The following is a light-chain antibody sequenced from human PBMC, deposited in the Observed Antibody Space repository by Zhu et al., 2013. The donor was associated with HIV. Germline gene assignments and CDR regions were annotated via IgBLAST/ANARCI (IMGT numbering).Light chain of an antibody. CDR1: SADIGTYNF. CDR3: SSYTTNNTLV. J-gene: IGLJ1*01. CDR2: DVS. V-gene: IGLV2-14*01. Sequence: QSALTQPASVSGSPGQSITISCTGTSADIGTYNFVSWYQHHPGKAPKVLIYDVSYRPSDVSNHFSGSKSGNTASLTILRLQAEDEADYYCSSYTTNNTLVFGTGTKVTAL.